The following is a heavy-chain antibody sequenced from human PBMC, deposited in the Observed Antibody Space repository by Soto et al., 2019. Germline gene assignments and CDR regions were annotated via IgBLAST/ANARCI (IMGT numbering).Heavy chain of an antibody. Sequence: GSLRLSCAASGFTFSNAWMNWVRQAPGKGLEWVGRIKSKTDGGTTDYAAPVKGRFTISRDDSKNTLYLQMNSLKTEDTAVYYCTTFEVGATDSYYYYYGMDVWGQGTTVTVSS. CDR2: IKSKTDGGTT. CDR3: TTFEVGATDSYYYYYGMDV. D-gene: IGHD1-26*01. CDR1: GFTFSNAW. J-gene: IGHJ6*02. V-gene: IGHV3-15*07.